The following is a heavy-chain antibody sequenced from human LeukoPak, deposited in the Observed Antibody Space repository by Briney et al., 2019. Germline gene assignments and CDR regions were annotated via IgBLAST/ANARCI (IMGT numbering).Heavy chain of an antibody. CDR2: IYHSGST. CDR3: ARETRYCSGGSCYSGIDV. Sequence: PSETLSLTCAVSGDSISSDGYSWSWVRQPPGKGLEWIGYIYHSGSTYYNPSLKSRVTISVDRSKNQFSLKLSSVTAADTAVYYCARETRYCSGGSCYSGIDVWGQGTTVTVSS. V-gene: IGHV4-30-2*01. CDR1: GDSISSDGYS. J-gene: IGHJ6*02. D-gene: IGHD2-15*01.